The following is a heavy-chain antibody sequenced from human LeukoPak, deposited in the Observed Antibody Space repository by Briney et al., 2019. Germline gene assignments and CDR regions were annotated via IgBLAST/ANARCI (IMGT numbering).Heavy chain of an antibody. CDR2: ISWNSGSI. J-gene: IGHJ4*02. CDR1: GFTFDDYA. V-gene: IGHV3-9*01. Sequence: GGSLRLSCAASGFTFDDYAMHWVRQAPGKGLEWVSGISWNSGSIGYADSVKGRFTISRDNSKNTLYLQVNSLRAEDTAIYYCARDYSSGWYELPDYWGQGTLVTVSS. CDR3: ARDYSSGWYELPDY. D-gene: IGHD6-19*01.